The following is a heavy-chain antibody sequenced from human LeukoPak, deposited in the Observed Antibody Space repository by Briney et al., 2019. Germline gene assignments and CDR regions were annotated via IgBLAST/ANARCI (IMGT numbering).Heavy chain of an antibody. J-gene: IGHJ4*02. CDR1: GYTFTGYY. D-gene: IGHD2-2*01. CDR3: ARGGDIVVVPAATPLDY. V-gene: IGHV1-2*02. CDR2: INPNSGGT. Sequence: ASVKVSCKASGYTFTGYYMHWVRQAPGQGLEWMGWINPNSGGTTYAQKFQGRVTMTRDTSISTAYMELSRLRSDDTAVYYCARGGDIVVVPAATPLDYWGQGTLVTVSS.